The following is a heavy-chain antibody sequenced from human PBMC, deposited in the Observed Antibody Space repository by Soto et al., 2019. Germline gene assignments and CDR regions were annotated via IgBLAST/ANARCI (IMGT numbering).Heavy chain of an antibody. Sequence: SVKVSCKASGGTFSSSTISWLRQAPGQGLEWMGRIIPILGIANYAQKFQGRVTITADKSTSTAYMELSSLRSEDTAVYYCVVVPAAMYHPNYFDYWGQGTLVTVSS. D-gene: IGHD2-2*01. CDR1: GGTFSSST. J-gene: IGHJ4*02. V-gene: IGHV1-69*02. CDR3: VVVPAAMYHPNYFDY. CDR2: IIPILGIA.